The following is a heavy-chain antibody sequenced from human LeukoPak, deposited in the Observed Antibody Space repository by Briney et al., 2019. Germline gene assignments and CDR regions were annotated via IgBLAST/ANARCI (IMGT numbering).Heavy chain of an antibody. J-gene: IGHJ4*02. V-gene: IGHV3-7*01. D-gene: IGHD3-16*02. CDR3: ARAGGYRRDYCDY. CDR1: GFTFSNSW. Sequence: GGSLRLSCAASGFTFSNSWMNWVRQAPGKGLEWVANIKQDGSEKYYVDSVKGRFTISRDNAKNSLYLQMNSLRAEDRAIYYCARAGGYRRDYCDYWGQGTLVTVSS. CDR2: IKQDGSEK.